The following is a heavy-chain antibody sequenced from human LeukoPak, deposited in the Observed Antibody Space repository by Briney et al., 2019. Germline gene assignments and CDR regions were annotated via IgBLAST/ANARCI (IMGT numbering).Heavy chain of an antibody. D-gene: IGHD2-21*02. CDR3: ARRRRPAYCGGDCYLSYYFDY. J-gene: IGHJ4*02. V-gene: IGHV4-59*08. CDR1: GGSISSYY. CDR2: IYYSGST. Sequence: SETLSLTCTVSGGSISSYYWSWIRQPPGKGLEWIGYIYYSGSTNYNPSLKSRVTISVDTSKNQFSLKLSSVTAADTAVYYCARRRRPAYCGGDCYLSYYFDYWGQGTLVTVSS.